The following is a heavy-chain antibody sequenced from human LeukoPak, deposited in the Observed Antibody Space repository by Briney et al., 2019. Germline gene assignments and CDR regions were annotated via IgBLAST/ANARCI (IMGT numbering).Heavy chain of an antibody. D-gene: IGHD1-26*01. V-gene: IGHV3-72*01. CDR2: IKSKAKGYGA. CDR3: TRVHLGAATRFFDY. J-gene: IGHJ4*02. Sequence: GGSLRLSCAASGFTFSDQYMDGVRQPRGEGLEWVGRIKSKAKGYGALYAASVTGRFVISRDDSKNSLYLQMNSLKTEDTAVYYCTRVHLGAATRFFDYWGQGTLVTVSS. CDR1: GFTFSDQY.